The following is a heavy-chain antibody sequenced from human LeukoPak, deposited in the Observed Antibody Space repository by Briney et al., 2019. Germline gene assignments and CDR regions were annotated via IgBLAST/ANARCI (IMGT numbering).Heavy chain of an antibody. Sequence: ASVKVSCKASGGTFSSYAISWVRQAPGQGLEWMGWINPNSGGTNYAQKFQGRVTMTRDTSISTAYMELSRLRSDDTAVYYCARSKRDDYDSSGGYYYYYYMDVWGKGTTVTVSS. J-gene: IGHJ6*03. V-gene: IGHV1-2*02. CDR1: GGTFSSYA. D-gene: IGHD3-22*01. CDR3: ARSKRDDYDSSGGYYYYYYMDV. CDR2: INPNSGGT.